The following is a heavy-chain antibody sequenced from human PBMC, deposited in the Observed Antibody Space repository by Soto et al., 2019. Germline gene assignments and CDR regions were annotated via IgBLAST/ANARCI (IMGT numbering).Heavy chain of an antibody. J-gene: IGHJ6*02. V-gene: IGHV5-10-1*01. CDR3: ARRLGRRAATLLNYYYGMDV. D-gene: IGHD2-15*01. Sequence: PGEPLKISCKAAGYSFTSYWISWVRQMPGKGLEWMGRIDPSDSYTNYSPSFQGHVTISADKSISTAYLQWSSLKASDTAMYYCARRLGRRAATLLNYYYGMDVWGQGTTVTVSS. CDR2: IDPSDSYT. CDR1: GYSFTSYW.